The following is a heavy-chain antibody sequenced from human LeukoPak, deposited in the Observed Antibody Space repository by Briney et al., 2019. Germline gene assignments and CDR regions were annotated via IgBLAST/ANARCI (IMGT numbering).Heavy chain of an antibody. D-gene: IGHD1-1*01. CDR1: RFTFSACG. V-gene: IGHV3-30*18. J-gene: IGHJ4*02. CDR2: ISFDGCHK. CDR3: AKGTAVDRQYFEN. Sequence: GGSLRLSCAASRFTFSACGMHWVRQAPGKGLEWVAAISFDGCHKYYADSVKGRFTISRDNSMNTLYLQMNSLRAEDTAVYYCAKGTAVDRQYFENWGQGTLVTVSS.